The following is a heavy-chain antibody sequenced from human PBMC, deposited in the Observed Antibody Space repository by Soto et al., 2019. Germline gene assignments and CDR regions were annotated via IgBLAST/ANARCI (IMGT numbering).Heavy chain of an antibody. CDR1: RGSISSGTNY. D-gene: IGHD3-10*01. J-gene: IGHJ4*02. CDR2: IYYSGST. Sequence: TSETLSLTCTVSRGSISSGTNYWAWIRQPPGKGLEWIGYIYYSGSTNYNPSLKSRVTISVDTSKNQSSLKLSSVTAADTAVYYCAQSRGYFDYWGQGTLVTVSS. V-gene: IGHV4-61*01. CDR3: AQSRGYFDY.